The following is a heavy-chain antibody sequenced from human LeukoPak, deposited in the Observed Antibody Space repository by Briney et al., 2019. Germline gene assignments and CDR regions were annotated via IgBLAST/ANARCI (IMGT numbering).Heavy chain of an antibody. Sequence: GESLKISCKGSGYSFSTYWIGWVRQMPGKGLEWMGIIYPRDSNTTYSPSFQGQVTISADKSISTAYLQWSSLKASDTAMYYCARIGVAVSGRLDYWGQGTLVTVSP. CDR1: GYSFSTYW. CDR3: ARIGVAVSGRLDY. J-gene: IGHJ4*02. V-gene: IGHV5-51*01. D-gene: IGHD6-19*01. CDR2: IYPRDSNT.